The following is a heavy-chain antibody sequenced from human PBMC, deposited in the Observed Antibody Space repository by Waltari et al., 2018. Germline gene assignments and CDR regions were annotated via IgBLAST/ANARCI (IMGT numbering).Heavy chain of an antibody. CDR2: INPMMGIA. J-gene: IGHJ6*02. CDR3: AVKMREAMDV. Sequence: QFKLVQSGAEVEEPGCSVMVSCEASGGTCSSYTISWVRQAPGQGLEWMGRINPMMGIATNAKEINGRATIPEDKSTSTDYMEVSSRGSEKTAVYYCAVKMREAMDVWGQGTTVTVSS. CDR1: GGTCSSYT. V-gene: IGHV1-69*02.